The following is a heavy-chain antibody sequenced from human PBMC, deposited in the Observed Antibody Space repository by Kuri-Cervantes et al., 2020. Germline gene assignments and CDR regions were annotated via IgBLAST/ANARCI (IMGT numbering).Heavy chain of an antibody. CDR2: INQDGSDK. CDR3: ARGHYGLDI. CDR1: TFSFSTSW. Sequence: GESLKISCEASTFSFSTSWMTWARQAPGKGLEWVAHINQDGSDKSYVDAVKGRFTISRDNAKSSSYLQMNNLRAEDTAVYFCARGHYGLDIWGQGTTVTVSS. J-gene: IGHJ6*02. V-gene: IGHV3-7*01.